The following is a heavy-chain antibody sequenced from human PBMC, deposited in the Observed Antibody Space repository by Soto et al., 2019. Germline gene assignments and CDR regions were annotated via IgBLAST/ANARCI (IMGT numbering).Heavy chain of an antibody. D-gene: IGHD2-2*01. Sequence: GESLTTSCKGPGYSFTRYWIVWVPQMPGKGLEWMGIIYPGDSDTRYSPSFQGQVTISADKSISTAYLQWSSLKASDTAMYYCARLICSSTSCYDVGAFDIWGQGTMVTVSS. J-gene: IGHJ3*02. CDR3: ARLICSSTSCYDVGAFDI. CDR1: GYSFTRYW. V-gene: IGHV5-51*01. CDR2: IYPGDSDT.